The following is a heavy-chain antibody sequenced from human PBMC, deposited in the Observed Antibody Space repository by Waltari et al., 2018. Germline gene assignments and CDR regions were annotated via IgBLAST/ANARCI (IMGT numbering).Heavy chain of an antibody. J-gene: IGHJ4*02. CDR2: ISGSGDSV. CDR1: GFTFSNYA. CDR3: EVSSSSFGNY. Sequence: EVKLLRSGGALVQPGGSLRLSCAASGFTFSNYAIDWVRQAPGEGLEWVSSISGSGDSVDSADSVKGRFTTSRDNSKNIMYLQMNSLRVEDTALYYCEVSSSSFGNYWGQGALVTVSS. D-gene: IGHD6-6*01. V-gene: IGHV3-23*01.